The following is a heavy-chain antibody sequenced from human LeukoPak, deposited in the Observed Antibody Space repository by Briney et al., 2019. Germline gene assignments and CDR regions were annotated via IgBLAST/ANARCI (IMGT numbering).Heavy chain of an antibody. J-gene: IGHJ4*02. D-gene: IGHD5-12*01. CDR2: ISSGGGTT. CDR1: GFTFSSYA. V-gene: IGHV3-23*01. Sequence: GGSPRLSCAASGFTFSSYAMNWVRQAPGKGLEWVSAISSGGGTTYYADSVKGRFTISRDNSKNTLFLQMNSLRAEDTAVYYCAKDREGLSSGYDLEYFDYWGQGTLVTVSS. CDR3: AKDREGLSSGYDLEYFDY.